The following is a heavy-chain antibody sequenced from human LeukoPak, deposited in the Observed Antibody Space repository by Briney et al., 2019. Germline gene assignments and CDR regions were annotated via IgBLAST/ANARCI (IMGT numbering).Heavy chain of an antibody. CDR2: IYHSGST. Sequence: SETLSLTCTVSGGSISSFYWNWIRQPPGKGLEWIGYIYHSGSTYYNPSLKSRVTISVDTSKNQFSLKLSSVTAADTAVYYCASLYSSGWYNVNWGQGTLVTVSS. J-gene: IGHJ4*02. CDR3: ASLYSSGWYNVN. CDR1: GGSISSFY. D-gene: IGHD6-19*01. V-gene: IGHV4-59*08.